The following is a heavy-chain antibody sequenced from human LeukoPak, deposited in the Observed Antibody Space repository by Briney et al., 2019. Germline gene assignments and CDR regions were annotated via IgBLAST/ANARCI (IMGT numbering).Heavy chain of an antibody. CDR1: GFTFSNYW. CDR2: INSDGSEI. CDR3: ARGPVGLSALDV. D-gene: IGHD2-15*01. J-gene: IGHJ4*02. Sequence: PGGSLRLSCAASGFTFSNYWMHWVRQAPGKGLVWVSRINSDGSEIVYPDSVKGRFTISRDNARNTLSLQMNSLRVEYTAVCYCARGPVGLSALDVWGQGILVTVSP. V-gene: IGHV3-74*01.